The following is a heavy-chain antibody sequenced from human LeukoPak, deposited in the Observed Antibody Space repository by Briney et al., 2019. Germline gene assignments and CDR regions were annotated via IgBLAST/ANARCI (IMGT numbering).Heavy chain of an antibody. CDR2: IYTSGST. J-gene: IGHJ4*02. CDR1: GGSISSGSYY. V-gene: IGHV4-61*02. Sequence: SETLSLTCTVSGGSISSGSYYWSWIRQPAGKGLEWIGRIYTSGSTNYNPSLKSRVTMSVDTSKNQFSLKLSSVTAADTAVYYCARLSIAAEDYWGQGTLVTVSS. D-gene: IGHD6-6*01. CDR3: ARLSIAAEDY.